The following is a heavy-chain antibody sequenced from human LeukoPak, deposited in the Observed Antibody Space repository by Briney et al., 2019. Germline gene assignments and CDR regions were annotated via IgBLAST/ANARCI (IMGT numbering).Heavy chain of an antibody. CDR1: GFTFSSYA. Sequence: GGSLRLSCAASGFTFSSYALSWVRQAPGKGLEWVSGISDSGGSTYYANSVKGRFTISRDNSKITLYLQMNSLRADDTAVYYCAKGVVRLERRYYYGMDVWGQGTTVTVSS. CDR3: AKGVVRLERRYYYGMDV. D-gene: IGHD1-1*01. V-gene: IGHV3-23*01. CDR2: ISDSGGST. J-gene: IGHJ6*02.